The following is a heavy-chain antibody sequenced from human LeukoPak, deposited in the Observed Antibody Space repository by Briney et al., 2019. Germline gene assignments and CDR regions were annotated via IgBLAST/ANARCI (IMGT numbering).Heavy chain of an antibody. Sequence: PSETLSLTCAVYGGSFSGYYWSWLRQPPGKGLEWIGEINHSGSTNYNPSLKSRVTISVDTSKNQFSLKLSSVTAADTAVYYCARGGRYDYVWGSYRLSDAFDIWGQGTMVTVSS. V-gene: IGHV4-34*01. J-gene: IGHJ3*02. CDR1: GGSFSGYY. CDR3: ARGGRYDYVWGSYRLSDAFDI. CDR2: INHSGST. D-gene: IGHD3-16*02.